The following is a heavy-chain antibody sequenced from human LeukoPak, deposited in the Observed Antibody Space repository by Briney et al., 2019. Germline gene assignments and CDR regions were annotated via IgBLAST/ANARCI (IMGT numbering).Heavy chain of an antibody. J-gene: IGHJ5*02. CDR1: RYIFTGYY. CDR2: INPNSGGT. CDR3: ARDRGLRYARGWFDP. D-gene: IGHD3-16*01. Sequence: ASVKVSCKASRYIFTGYYMHWVREAPGQGLEWMGWINPNSGGTNYAQKFQGRVTMTRDTSISTAYMELSRLRSDYTAVYYCARDRGLRYARGWFDPWGQGTLVTVSS. V-gene: IGHV1-2*02.